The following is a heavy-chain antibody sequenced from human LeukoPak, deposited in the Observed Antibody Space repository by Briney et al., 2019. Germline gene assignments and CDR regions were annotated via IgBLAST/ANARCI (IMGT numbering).Heavy chain of an antibody. CDR3: ARADSGSYRSPFDY. D-gene: IGHD1-26*01. J-gene: IGHJ4*02. CDR2: ISYDGSNK. Sequence: GASLRLSCAASGFTFSSYAMHWVRQAPGKGLEWVAVISYDGSNKYYADSVKGRFTISRDHSKNTLYLQMNSLRAEDTAVYYCARADSGSYRSPFDYWGQGTLVTVSS. CDR1: GFTFSSYA. V-gene: IGHV3-30-3*01.